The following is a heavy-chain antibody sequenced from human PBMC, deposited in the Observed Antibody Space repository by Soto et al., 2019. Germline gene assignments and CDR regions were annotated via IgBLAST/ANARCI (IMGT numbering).Heavy chain of an antibody. V-gene: IGHV4-39*01. Sequence: QLQLQESGPGLVKPSETLSLTCTVSGGSISSSSYYWGWIRQPPGKGLEWIGSIYYSGSTYYNPSLKSRVTISVDTSKNQFSLKLSSVTAADTAVYYCASSPRETTTLNWYFDLWGRGTLVTVSS. CDR3: ASSPRETTTLNWYFDL. D-gene: IGHD4-17*01. CDR1: GGSISSSSYY. CDR2: IYYSGST. J-gene: IGHJ2*01.